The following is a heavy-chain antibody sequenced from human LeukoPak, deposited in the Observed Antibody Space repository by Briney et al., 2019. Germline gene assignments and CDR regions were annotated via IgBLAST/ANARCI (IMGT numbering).Heavy chain of an antibody. CDR2: ISYDEDNK. Sequence: PGGSLRLSCAASGXPFSYYSMHWVRQAPGKGLEWVAVISYDEDNKYYADSVKGRFAISRDNSKDTLYLQMNSLRAGDTAVYYCARSPTRSLRVGEFDFWGQGTLVTVSS. D-gene: IGHD1-26*01. CDR3: ARSPTRSLRVGEFDF. J-gene: IGHJ4*02. V-gene: IGHV3-30*09. CDR1: GXPFSYYS.